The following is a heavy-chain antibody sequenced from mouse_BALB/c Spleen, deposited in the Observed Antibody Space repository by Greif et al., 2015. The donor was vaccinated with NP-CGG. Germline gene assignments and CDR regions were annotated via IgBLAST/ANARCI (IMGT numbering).Heavy chain of an antibody. J-gene: IGHJ4*01. CDR2: IYPGNGDT. V-gene: IGHV1-12*01. CDR1: GYTFTSYN. D-gene: IGHD2-1*01. Sequence: QVQLQQSGAELVKPGASVKMSCKASGYTFTSYNMHWVKQTPGQGLEWIGAIYPGNGDTSYNQKFKGKATLTADKSSSTAYMQLSSLTSEDSAVYYCASSHYGNYVRMDYWGQGTSVTVSS. CDR3: ASSHYGNYVRMDY.